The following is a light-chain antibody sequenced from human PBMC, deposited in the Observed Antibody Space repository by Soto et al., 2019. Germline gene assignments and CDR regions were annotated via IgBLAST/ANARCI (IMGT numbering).Light chain of an antibody. Sequence: DIQMTQSPSSLSASVGDRVTITCRASQGIRNDLGWYQQKSGKAPKRLIYDAFTLESGVPSRFSGGGSGTECTLTISSLQPEDFATYYCLQWNTLPLTFGPGTKVDIK. CDR3: LQWNTLPLT. J-gene: IGKJ3*01. CDR2: DAF. V-gene: IGKV1-17*01. CDR1: QGIRND.